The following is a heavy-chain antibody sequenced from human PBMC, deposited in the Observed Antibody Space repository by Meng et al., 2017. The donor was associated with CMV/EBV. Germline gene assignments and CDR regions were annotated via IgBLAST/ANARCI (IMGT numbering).Heavy chain of an antibody. CDR2: IRYDGNDK. J-gene: IGHJ4*02. D-gene: IGHD2-2*01. CDR3: AKGPYCSTTTCSRLQYYLDY. CDR1: GLPFNTYG. V-gene: IGHV3-30*02. Sequence: GESLKISCTMSGLPFNTYGMHWVRQAPGKGLEWLAFIRYDGNDKYYADSVKGRFTISRDNSKSTLSLQLNSLRPEDTAMFYCAKGPYCSTTTCSRLQYYLDYWGQGVRVTVSS.